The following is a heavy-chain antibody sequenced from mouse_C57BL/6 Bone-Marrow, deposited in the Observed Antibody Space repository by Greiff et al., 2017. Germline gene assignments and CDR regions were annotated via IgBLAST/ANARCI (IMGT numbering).Heavy chain of an antibody. V-gene: IGHV7-3*01. CDR3: ASLAYYAMDY. CDR1: GFTFTDYY. CDR2: IRNKANGYTT. J-gene: IGHJ4*01. Sequence: EVKLVESGGGLVQPGGSLSLSCAASGFTFTDYYMSWVRQPPGKALEWLGFIRNKANGYTTEYSASVKGRFTISRDNSQSILYLQMNALRAEDSATYYCASLAYYAMDYWGQGTSVTVSS.